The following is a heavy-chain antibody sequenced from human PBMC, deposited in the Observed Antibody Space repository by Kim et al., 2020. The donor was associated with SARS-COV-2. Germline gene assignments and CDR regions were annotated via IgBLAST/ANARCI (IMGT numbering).Heavy chain of an antibody. D-gene: IGHD3-10*01. V-gene: IGHV3-9*01. CDR1: GFTFDDYA. CDR2: ISWNSGSI. Sequence: GGSLRLSCAASGFTFDDYAMHWVRQAPGKGLEWVSGISWNSGSIGYADSVKGRFTISRDNAKNSLYLQMNSLRAEDTALYYCAKDLWFGELLDYYGMDVWGQGTTVTVSS. CDR3: AKDLWFGELLDYYGMDV. J-gene: IGHJ6*02.